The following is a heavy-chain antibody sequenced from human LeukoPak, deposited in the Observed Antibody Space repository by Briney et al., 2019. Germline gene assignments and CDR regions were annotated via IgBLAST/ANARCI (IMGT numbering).Heavy chain of an antibody. CDR2: IYYSGST. J-gene: IGHJ6*02. Sequence: SETLSLTCTVSGGSISSGGYYWSWIRQHPGKGLEWIVYIYYSGSTYYNPSLKSRVTISVDTSKNQFSLKLSSVTAADTAVYYCARDPEIMDYGGNYGMDVWGQGTTVTVSS. CDR1: GGSISSGGYY. D-gene: IGHD4-23*01. CDR3: ARDPEIMDYGGNYGMDV. V-gene: IGHV4-31*03.